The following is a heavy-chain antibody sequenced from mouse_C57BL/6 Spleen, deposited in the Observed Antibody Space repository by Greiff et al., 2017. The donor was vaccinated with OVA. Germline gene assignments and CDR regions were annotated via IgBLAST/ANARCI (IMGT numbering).Heavy chain of an antibody. D-gene: IGHD2-2*01. CDR3: AREGYPSGFAY. V-gene: IGHV1-61*01. J-gene: IGHJ3*01. Sequence: VQLQQPGAELVRPGSSVKLSCKASGYTFTSYWMDWVQQRPGQGLEWIGNIYPSDSVTHYNQKFKDKATLTVDKSSSTAYMQLSSLTSEDSAVYYCAREGYPSGFAYGGQGTLVTVSA. CDR2: IYPSDSVT. CDR1: GYTFTSYW.